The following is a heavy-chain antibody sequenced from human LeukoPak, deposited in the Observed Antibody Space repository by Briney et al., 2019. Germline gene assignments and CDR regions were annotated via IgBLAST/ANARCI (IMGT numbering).Heavy chain of an antibody. CDR1: DDSIKSSRFY. Sequence: SETLSLTCTVSDDSIKSSRFYWGWIRQPPGKGLEWIGEIYHSGSTNYNPSLKSRVTISVDKSKNQFSLKLSSVTAADTAVYYCARDQTITMVRGVIGDGAFDIWGQGTMVTVSS. CDR2: IYHSGST. CDR3: ARDQTITMVRGVIGDGAFDI. J-gene: IGHJ3*02. D-gene: IGHD3-10*01. V-gene: IGHV4-39*07.